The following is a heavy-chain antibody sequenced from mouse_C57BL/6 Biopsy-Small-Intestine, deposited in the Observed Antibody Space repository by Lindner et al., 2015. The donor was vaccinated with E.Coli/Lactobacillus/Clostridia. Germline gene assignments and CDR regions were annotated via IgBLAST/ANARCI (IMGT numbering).Heavy chain of an antibody. CDR2: SPLPMVT. CDR1: GYTFTSHA. Sequence: SVKVSCKASGYTFTSHAIHWLRQAPDKALSGWDGSPLPMVTQGYSEKFQGGVSITMDTSANTAYMELSSLRSEDTAMYYCARGKDTAMAGYYYGTDIWGQGTTVTVSA. CDR3: ARGKDTAMAGYYYGTDI. D-gene: IGHD2-1*01. J-gene: IGHJ1*01. V-gene: IGHV1-14*01.